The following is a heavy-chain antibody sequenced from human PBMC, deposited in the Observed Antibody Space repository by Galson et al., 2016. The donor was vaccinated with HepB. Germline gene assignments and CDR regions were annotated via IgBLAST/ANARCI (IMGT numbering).Heavy chain of an antibody. Sequence: SLRLSCAASGFTFDDYAMHWVRQAPGKGLEWVSSITWNSGTIRYADSVKGRFTISRDNAKNSLYLHMNSLRFDDTALYYCAQDTGYSTSWRFDNWGQGTQVTVSS. CDR3: AQDTGYSTSWRFDN. D-gene: IGHD2/OR15-2a*01. CDR2: ITWNSGTI. V-gene: IGHV3-9*01. J-gene: IGHJ4*02. CDR1: GFTFDDYA.